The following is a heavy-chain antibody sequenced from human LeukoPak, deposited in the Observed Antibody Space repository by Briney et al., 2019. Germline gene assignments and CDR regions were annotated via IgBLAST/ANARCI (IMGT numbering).Heavy chain of an antibody. V-gene: IGHV3-23*01. Sequence: GGSLRLSCAASGFTFSNFAMTWVRQAPGKGLEWVSTIADNGGATYYAGSVKGRFTISRDNSKNTVYLQMNSLRAEDTAMYYCAKDDDWGRYKHWGQGTLVTVSS. J-gene: IGHJ1*01. D-gene: IGHD3-16*01. CDR2: IADNGGAT. CDR3: AKDDDWGRYKH. CDR1: GFTFSNFA.